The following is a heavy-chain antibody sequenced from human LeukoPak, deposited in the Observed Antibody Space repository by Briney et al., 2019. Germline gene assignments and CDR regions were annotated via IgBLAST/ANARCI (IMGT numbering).Heavy chain of an antibody. Sequence: SETLSLTCTVSGGSISSYYWSWIRQPPGKGLEWIGYIYYSGSTNYNPSLKSRVTITVDTSKNQFSLKLSSVTAADTAVYYCARSGALDIWGQGTMVTVSS. V-gene: IGHV4-59*01. CDR3: ARSGALDI. D-gene: IGHD4-17*01. CDR2: IYYSGST. J-gene: IGHJ3*02. CDR1: GGSISSYY.